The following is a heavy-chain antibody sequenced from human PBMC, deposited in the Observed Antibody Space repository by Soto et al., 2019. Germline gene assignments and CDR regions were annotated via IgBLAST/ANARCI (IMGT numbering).Heavy chain of an antibody. Sequence: ASVKVSCKASGYTFTGYYMHWVRQAPGQGLEWMGWINPNSGGTNYAQKFQGRVTMTRDTSISTAYMELSRLRSDDTAVYYCARDLDSSGLYYYYGMDVWGQGTTVTVSS. J-gene: IGHJ6*02. V-gene: IGHV1-2*02. D-gene: IGHD3-22*01. CDR3: ARDLDSSGLYYYYGMDV. CDR2: INPNSGGT. CDR1: GYTFTGYY.